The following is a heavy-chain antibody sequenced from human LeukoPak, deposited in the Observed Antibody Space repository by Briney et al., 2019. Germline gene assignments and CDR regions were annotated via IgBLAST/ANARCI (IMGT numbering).Heavy chain of an antibody. Sequence: GASVKVSCKASGYTFTGYYMHWVRQAPGQGLEWMGWINPNSGGTNYAQKFQGRVTMTRDTSISTAYMELSSLRSDDTAVYYCARGSGRRYYYYYGMDVWGQGTTVTVSS. CDR2: INPNSGGT. D-gene: IGHD3-10*01. V-gene: IGHV1-2*02. J-gene: IGHJ6*02. CDR3: ARGSGRRYYYYYGMDV. CDR1: GYTFTGYY.